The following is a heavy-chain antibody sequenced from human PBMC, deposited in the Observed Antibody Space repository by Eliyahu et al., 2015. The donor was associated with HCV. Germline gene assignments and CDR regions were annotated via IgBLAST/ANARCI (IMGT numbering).Heavy chain of an antibody. CDR3: ARWRGISSSWHDY. V-gene: IGHV3-21*01. CDR1: GFTFSTYS. Sequence: EVQLVESGGGLVKPGGSLRLSCXASGFTFSTYSMNWVRQAPGKGLEWVSSISSSSSYIYYADSVKGRFTISRDNAKNSLYLQMNSLRAEDTAVYYCARWRGISSSWHDYWGQGTLVTVSS. J-gene: IGHJ4*02. CDR2: ISSSSSYI. D-gene: IGHD6-13*01.